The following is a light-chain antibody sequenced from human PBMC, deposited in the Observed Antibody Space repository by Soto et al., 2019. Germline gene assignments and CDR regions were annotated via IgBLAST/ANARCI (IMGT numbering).Light chain of an antibody. Sequence: QSVLTQPRSVSGSPGQSVTISCTGTSSDVGGYKYVSWYQQHPGKAPKVMIYDVSKLPSGFPDRFSGSKSGNTASLTISGLQAEDEADYYCCSYAGSLDVILGGGTQLTVL. CDR2: DVS. V-gene: IGLV2-11*01. CDR3: CSYAGSLDVI. J-gene: IGLJ2*01. CDR1: SSDVGGYKY.